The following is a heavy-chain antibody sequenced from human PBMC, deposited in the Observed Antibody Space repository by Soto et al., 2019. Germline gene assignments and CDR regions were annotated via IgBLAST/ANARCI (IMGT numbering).Heavy chain of an antibody. Sequence: SETLSLTCAVYGGSFSGYYWSWIRQPPGKGLEWIGEINHSGSTNYNPSLKSRVTISVDTSKNQFSLKLSSVTAADTAVYYCARDGSQGYIWGQGTMVTVSS. CDR1: GGSFSGYY. D-gene: IGHD3-10*01. CDR3: ARDGSQGYI. J-gene: IGHJ3*02. V-gene: IGHV4-34*01. CDR2: INHSGST.